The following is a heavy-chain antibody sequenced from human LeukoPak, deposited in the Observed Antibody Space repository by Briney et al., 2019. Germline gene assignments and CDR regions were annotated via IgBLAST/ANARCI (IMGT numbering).Heavy chain of an antibody. CDR2: IHHSGST. CDR3: ARDPSIAAAGRDYYYYMDV. D-gene: IGHD6-13*01. CDR1: GYSISSGYF. Sequence: SETLSLTCTVSGYSISSGYFWGWIRQPPGKGLEWIGTIHHSGSTFYNPSLKSPVTISVDTSKNQFSLKLSSVTAADTAVYFCARDPSIAAAGRDYYYYMDVWGKGTTVTVSS. J-gene: IGHJ6*03. V-gene: IGHV4-38-2*02.